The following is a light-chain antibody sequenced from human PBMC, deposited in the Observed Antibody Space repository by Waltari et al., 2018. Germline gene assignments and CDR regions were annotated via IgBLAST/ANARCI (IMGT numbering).Light chain of an antibody. CDR3: QQYHSPPQT. CDR2: WAS. CDR1: QSVLYTTNNKNY. Sequence: DIVMTQSPDFLAVSLGERVTINCKSSQSVLYTTNNKNYLAWYQQKPGQPPKLLIYWASTRESGVPDRFSGSGSGTNFTLTISSLQAEDVAVYYCQQYHSPPQTFGGGTKVEIK. V-gene: IGKV4-1*01. J-gene: IGKJ4*01.